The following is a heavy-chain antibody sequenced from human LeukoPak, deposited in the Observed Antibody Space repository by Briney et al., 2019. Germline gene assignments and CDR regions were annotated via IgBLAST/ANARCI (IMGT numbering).Heavy chain of an antibody. CDR3: AKRGPVTGTKYFDY. V-gene: IGHV3-23*01. CDR2: ISDNGGTA. Sequence: GGSLRLSCAASPFIFSTYAMYWVRQAPGKGLEWVSGISDNGGTAYYADSVKGRFTISRDNSKNTLYLHMNSLRAEDTAVYYCAKRGPVTGTKYFDYWGQGTLVTVSS. J-gene: IGHJ4*02. D-gene: IGHD6-19*01. CDR1: PFIFSTYA.